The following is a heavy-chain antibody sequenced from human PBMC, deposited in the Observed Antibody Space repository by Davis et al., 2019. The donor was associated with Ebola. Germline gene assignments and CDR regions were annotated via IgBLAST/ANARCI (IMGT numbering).Heavy chain of an antibody. V-gene: IGHV3-74*01. CDR3: ARDLYYYDSSAQSY. CDR1: GFSFSTTW. D-gene: IGHD3-22*01. CDR2: IHSDGTNT. Sequence: HTGGSLRLSCAASGFSFSTTWMHWVRQAPGKGLVWVSRIHSDGTNTIYTDSVKGRFTISRDNSKNTLYLQMNSLRAEDTAVYYCARDLYYYDSSAQSYWGQGTLVTVSS. J-gene: IGHJ4*02.